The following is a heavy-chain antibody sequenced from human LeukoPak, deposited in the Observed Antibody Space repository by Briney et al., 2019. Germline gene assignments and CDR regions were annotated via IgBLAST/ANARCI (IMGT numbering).Heavy chain of an antibody. J-gene: IGHJ5*02. CDR1: GYSISSGYY. V-gene: IGHV4-38-2*02. CDR2: IYHSGST. CDR3: ARDYYDFWSGYYRNNWFDP. Sequence: SETLSLTCTVSGYSISSGYYWGWIRQPPGKGLEWIGSIYHSGSTYYNPSLKSRVTISVDTSKNQFSLKLSSVTAADTAVYYCARDYYDFWSGYYRNNWFDPWGQGTLVTVSS. D-gene: IGHD3-3*01.